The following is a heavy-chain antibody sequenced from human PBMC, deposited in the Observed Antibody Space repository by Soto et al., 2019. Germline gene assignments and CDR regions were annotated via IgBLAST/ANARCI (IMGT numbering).Heavy chain of an antibody. D-gene: IGHD6-13*01. Sequence: SETLSLTCTVSGGSISSYYWSWIRQPPGKGLEWIGYIYYSGSTNYNPSLKSRVTISVDTSKNQFSLKLSSVTAADTAVYYCARGGGREQLVAEYFQHWGQGTLVTVSS. CDR2: IYYSGST. J-gene: IGHJ1*01. CDR3: ARGGGREQLVAEYFQH. V-gene: IGHV4-59*01. CDR1: GGSISSYY.